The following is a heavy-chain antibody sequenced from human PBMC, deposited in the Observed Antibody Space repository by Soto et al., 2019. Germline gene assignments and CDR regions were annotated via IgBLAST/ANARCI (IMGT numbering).Heavy chain of an antibody. J-gene: IGHJ5*02. V-gene: IGHV1-8*02. D-gene: IGHD2-2*01. Sequence: QEQLVQSAAEVKKPGASVKVSCMTSGYTFNDYEINWVRQATGQGLEWIGWMNTNSGETGYAQRFQGRVTMTTSSSLSTAYLELSSLTSGDTAVYYCARIAMPARPRWYNWFDPWGQGTLVTVSS. CDR1: GYTFNDYE. CDR3: ARIAMPARPRWYNWFDP. CDR2: MNTNSGET.